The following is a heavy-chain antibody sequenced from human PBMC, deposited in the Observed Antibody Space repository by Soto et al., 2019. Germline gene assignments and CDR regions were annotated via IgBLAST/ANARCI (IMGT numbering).Heavy chain of an antibody. CDR3: AGVRGVNWFDP. Sequence: SETLSLTCTVSGGSISSYYWSWIRQHPGKGLEWIGYIYYSGSTYYNPSLKSRVTISVDTSKNQFSLKLSSVTAADTAVYCCAGVRGVNWFDPWGQGTLVTVSS. J-gene: IGHJ5*02. CDR1: GGSISSYY. CDR2: IYYSGST. V-gene: IGHV4-59*06. D-gene: IGHD3-10*01.